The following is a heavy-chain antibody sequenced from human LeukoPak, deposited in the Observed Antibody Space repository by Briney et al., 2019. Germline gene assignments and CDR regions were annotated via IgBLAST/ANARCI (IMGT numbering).Heavy chain of an antibody. CDR1: GGSVSSDSYF. J-gene: IGHJ4*02. V-gene: IGHV4-61*01. Sequence: SETLSLTCTVSGGSVSSDSYFWTWIRQPPGKGLEWIGYIYYSGSTNYNPSLKSRVTIPLDTSKSQISLKLSSVTAADTAVYYCARGQRRLQDYWGQGTLVTVSS. CDR2: IYYSGST. CDR3: ARGQRRLQDY.